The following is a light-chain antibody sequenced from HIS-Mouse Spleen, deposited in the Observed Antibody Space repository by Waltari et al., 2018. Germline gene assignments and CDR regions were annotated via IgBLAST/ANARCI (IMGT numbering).Light chain of an antibody. CDR2: EDS. V-gene: IGLV3-10*01. CDR1: ALPKKY. CDR3: YSTDSSGNHRV. J-gene: IGLJ2*01. Sequence: SYELTQPPSVSVSPGQTARITCPGDALPKKYAYWYQQKSGQAPVLVSYEDSKRPSGIPERFSGSSSGTMATLTISGAQVEDEADYYCYSTDSSGNHRVFGRGTKLTVL.